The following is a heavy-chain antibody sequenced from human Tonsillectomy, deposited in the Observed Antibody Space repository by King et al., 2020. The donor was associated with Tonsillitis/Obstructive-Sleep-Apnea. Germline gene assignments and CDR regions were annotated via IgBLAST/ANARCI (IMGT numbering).Heavy chain of an antibody. CDR2: INPNSGGT. CDR1: GYTFTDYY. Sequence: QLVQSGAEVKKPGASVKVSCKASGYTFTDYYMHWVRQAPGQGLEWMGWINPNSGGTNYAQKFQGRVTMTRDTSISTAYMELSRLRSDDPAVYYCARVGAYYDSSAYYVSWGQGTLVTVSS. D-gene: IGHD3-22*01. CDR3: ARVGAYYDSSAYYVS. V-gene: IGHV1-2*02. J-gene: IGHJ5*02.